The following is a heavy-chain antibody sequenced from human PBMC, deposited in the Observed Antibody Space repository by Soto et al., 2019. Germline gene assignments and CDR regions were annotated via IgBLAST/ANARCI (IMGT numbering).Heavy chain of an antibody. J-gene: IGHJ5*02. CDR2: ISYDGSNK. CDR1: GFTFSSYG. V-gene: IGHV3-30*03. CDR3: ARPLEGAAAVS. D-gene: IGHD6-13*01. Sequence: GGSLRLSCAASGFTFSSYGMHWVRQAPGKGLEWVAVISYDGSNKYYADSVKGRFTISRDNSKNTLYLQMNSLRAEDTAVYYCARPLEGAAAVSWGQGTLVTSPQ.